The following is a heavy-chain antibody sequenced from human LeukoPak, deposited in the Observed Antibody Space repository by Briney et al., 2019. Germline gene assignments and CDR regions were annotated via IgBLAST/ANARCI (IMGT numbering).Heavy chain of an antibody. V-gene: IGHV1-2*06. CDR3: ARRYSSSSSFDY. J-gene: IGHJ4*02. Sequence: ASVKVSCKASGYTFTGYYMHWVRQAPGQGLEWMGRINPNSGGTNYAQKFQGRVTMTRDTSISTAYMELSSLRSEDTAVYYCARRYSSSSSFDYWGQGTLVTVSS. CDR2: INPNSGGT. D-gene: IGHD6-6*01. CDR1: GYTFTGYY.